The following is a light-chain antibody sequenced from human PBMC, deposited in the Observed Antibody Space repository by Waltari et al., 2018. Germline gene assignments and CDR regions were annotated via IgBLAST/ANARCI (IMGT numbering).Light chain of an antibody. V-gene: IGLV3-19*01. J-gene: IGLJ2*01. CDR1: SLRSYF. CDR3: HSRDSSGDHLV. Sequence: SSELTQDPAVSVALGQTVRITCQGDSLRSYFASWYQQKPGQAPVLVINGKNNRPSGIPDRFSGSSSGNTAFLTITGAQAEDEADYYCHSRDSSGDHLVFGGGTKVTVL. CDR2: GKN.